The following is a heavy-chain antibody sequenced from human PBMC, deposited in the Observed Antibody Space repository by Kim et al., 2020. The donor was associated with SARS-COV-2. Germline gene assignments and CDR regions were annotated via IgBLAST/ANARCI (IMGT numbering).Heavy chain of an antibody. J-gene: IGHJ4*02. Sequence: IYAQKFHGRVTMTEDTSTDTAYMELSSLRSEDTAVYYCATDRAYSGYEHYWGQGTLVTVSS. CDR3: ATDRAYSGYEHY. D-gene: IGHD5-12*01. V-gene: IGHV1-24*01.